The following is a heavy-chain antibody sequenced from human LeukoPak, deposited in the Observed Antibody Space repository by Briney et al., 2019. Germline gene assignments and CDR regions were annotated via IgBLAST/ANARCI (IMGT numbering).Heavy chain of an antibody. CDR2: INPRGST. CDR3: ARRRLGYYFDY. V-gene: IGHV4-34*01. J-gene: IGHJ4*02. Sequence: PGGSLRLSCAASGFTFSSYAMSWIRQPPGKGLEWIGEINPRGSTNYNPPLKGRVTLSADTSKNQFSLTLNSVTAADTAVYYCARRRLGYYFDYWGQGTLVTVSS. CDR1: GFTFSSYA. D-gene: IGHD5-24*01.